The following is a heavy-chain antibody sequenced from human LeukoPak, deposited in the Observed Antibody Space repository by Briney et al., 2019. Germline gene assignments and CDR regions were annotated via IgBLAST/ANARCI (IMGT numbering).Heavy chain of an antibody. D-gene: IGHD5-18*01. CDR2: INPNSGGT. V-gene: IGHV1-2*06. CDR3: ARETHSYGTGDY. J-gene: IGHJ4*02. Sequence: ASVKVSCKASGYTFTGYYMHWVRQAPGQGLEWMGRINPNSGGTNYAQKFQGRVTMTRDTSISTAYMELSRLRSDDTAVYYCARETHSYGTGDYWGQGTLVTVFS. CDR1: GYTFTGYY.